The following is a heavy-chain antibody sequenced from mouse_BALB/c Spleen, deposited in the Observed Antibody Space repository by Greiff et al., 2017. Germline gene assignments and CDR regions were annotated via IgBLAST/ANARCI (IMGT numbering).Heavy chain of an antibody. CDR2: ISYSGST. D-gene: IGHD1-1*01. V-gene: IGHV3-8*02. Sequence: DVHLVESGPSLVKPSQTLSLTCSVTGDSITSGYWNWIRKFPGNKLEYMGYISYSGSTYYNPSLKSRISITRDTSKNQYYLQLNSVTTEDTATYYCARFHYYGSSPYYFDYWGQGTTRTVSS. J-gene: IGHJ2*01. CDR1: GDSITSGY. CDR3: ARFHYYGSSPYYFDY.